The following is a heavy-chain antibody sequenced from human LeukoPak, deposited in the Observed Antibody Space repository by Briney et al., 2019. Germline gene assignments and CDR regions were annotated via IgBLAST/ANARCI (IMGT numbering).Heavy chain of an antibody. V-gene: IGHV1-2*02. CDR3: ARIGSGGSRHFDY. CDR1: GYTFTSYD. J-gene: IGHJ4*02. Sequence: ASVKVSCKASGYTFTSYDINWVRQATGQGLEWMGWMNHNSGVTNYAQKFQGRVTMTRDTSISTAYMELSRLRSDDTAVYYCARIGSGGSRHFDYWGQGTLVTVSS. D-gene: IGHD2-15*01. CDR2: MNHNSGVT.